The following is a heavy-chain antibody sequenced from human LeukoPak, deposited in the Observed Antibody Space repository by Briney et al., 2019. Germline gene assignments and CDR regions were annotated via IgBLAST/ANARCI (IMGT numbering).Heavy chain of an antibody. CDR2: ISGGGGGT. CDR3: AKGGYYYDAGGKDDAFDI. Sequence: GGSLRLSCAVSGFTFSRYAMSWVRQAPGKGLEWVSTISGGGGGTYYGDSVKGRFTISRDNSKNTLYVQMNSLRAEDTAVCYCAKGGYYYDAGGKDDAFDIWGQGITVTVSS. D-gene: IGHD3-22*01. CDR1: GFTFSRYA. J-gene: IGHJ3*02. V-gene: IGHV3-23*01.